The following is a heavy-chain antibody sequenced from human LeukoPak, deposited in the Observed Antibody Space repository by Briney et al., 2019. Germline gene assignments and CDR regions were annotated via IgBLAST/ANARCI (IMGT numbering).Heavy chain of an antibody. CDR1: GFTFSSYG. D-gene: IGHD1-26*01. V-gene: IGHV3-30*02. J-gene: IGHJ4*02. CDR2: IRYDGSNK. CDR3: AKGTRVGATGDKGY. Sequence: PGGSLRLSCAASGFTFSSYGMHWVRQAPGKGLERVAFIRYDGSNKYYADSVKGRFTISRDNSKNTLYLQMNSLRAEDTAVYYCAKGTRVGATGDKGYWGQGTLVTVSS.